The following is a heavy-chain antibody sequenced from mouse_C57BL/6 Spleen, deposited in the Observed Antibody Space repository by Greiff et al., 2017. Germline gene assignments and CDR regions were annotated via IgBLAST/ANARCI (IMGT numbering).Heavy chain of an antibody. CDR1: GFTFSDYG. D-gene: IGHD2-4*01. J-gene: IGHJ4*01. CDR2: ISSGSSTI. CDR3: ARNDYDAYAMDY. V-gene: IGHV5-17*01. Sequence: EVKLVESGGGLVKPGGSLKLSCEASGFTFSDYGMHWVRQAPEKGLEWVAYISSGSSTIYYADTVKGRFTISRDNAKNTLFLQLTSLRSEDTAMYYCARNDYDAYAMDYWGQGTSVTVSS.